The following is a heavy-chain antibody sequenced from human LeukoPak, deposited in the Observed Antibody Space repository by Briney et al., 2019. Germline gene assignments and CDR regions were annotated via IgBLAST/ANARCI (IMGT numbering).Heavy chain of an antibody. Sequence: SETLSLTCAVYGGSFSGYYWSWIRQPPGKGLEWIGEINHSGSTNYNPSLKSRVTISVDTSKNQFSLKLSSVTAADTAVYYCARGVRSGYDLGKYYFDYWGQGTLVTVSS. CDR1: GGSFSGYY. D-gene: IGHD5-12*01. J-gene: IGHJ4*02. CDR2: INHSGST. V-gene: IGHV4-34*01. CDR3: ARGVRSGYDLGKYYFDY.